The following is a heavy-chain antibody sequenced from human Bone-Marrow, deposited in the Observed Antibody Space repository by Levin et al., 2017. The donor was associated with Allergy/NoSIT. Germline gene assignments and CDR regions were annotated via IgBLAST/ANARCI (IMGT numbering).Heavy chain of an antibody. D-gene: IGHD2-2*01. CDR1: GASMTSVDYY. CDR3: ARERCRCSSSSCYLGRFDP. J-gene: IGHJ5*02. Sequence: SETLSLTCTVSGASMTSVDYYWTWIRQRPGEGLEWIGYIYFSGSTFYNPSLNSRVSISVDTAKNQFSLKLSSVNAADTAVYYCARERCRCSSSSCYLGRFDPWGQGTLVTVSS. CDR2: IYFSGST. V-gene: IGHV4-31*03.